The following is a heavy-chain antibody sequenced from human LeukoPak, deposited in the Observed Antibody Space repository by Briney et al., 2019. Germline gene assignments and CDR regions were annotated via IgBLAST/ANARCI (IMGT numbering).Heavy chain of an antibody. Sequence: SDTLSLPCTVSGVPISCYYWCWIRQPPGEGLEWIGYIYSSGSTVHNPSLESRVTISVDTSKSLFPLELSSVTAADTAIYYCASDPSTFYFDYWGQGDLVTVSS. V-gene: IGHV4-59*13. CDR1: GVPISCYY. J-gene: IGHJ4*02. D-gene: IGHD3-16*01. CDR2: IYSSGST. CDR3: ASDPSTFYFDY.